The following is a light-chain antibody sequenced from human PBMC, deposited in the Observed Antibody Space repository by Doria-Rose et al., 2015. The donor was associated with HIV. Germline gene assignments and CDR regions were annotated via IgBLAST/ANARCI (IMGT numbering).Light chain of an antibody. J-gene: IGKJ1*01. Sequence: EIVLTQSPGTLSLSPGERATLSCRASRSFSSTYLAWYQQKPGRAPSLLIYDGSTRATGIPDRFSASGSGTDFTLTINRLEPEDFALYYCHQYGTSWTFGQGTKVEI. V-gene: IGKV3-20*01. CDR1: RSFSSTY. CDR3: HQYGTSWT. CDR2: DGS.